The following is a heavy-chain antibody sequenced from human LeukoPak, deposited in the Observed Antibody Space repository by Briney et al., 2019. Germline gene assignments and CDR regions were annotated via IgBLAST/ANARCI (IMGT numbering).Heavy chain of an antibody. V-gene: IGHV3-23*01. Sequence: GGSLRLSCLASGFTFSTYSLSWVRQAPGKGLEWVSALSAGKQIPYYADSVKGRFTISRDNSKNTLYLQMNSLRAEDTAVYYCAKLRLHWGEAPWGQGTLVTVSS. D-gene: IGHD7-27*01. CDR3: AKLRLHWGEAP. CDR2: LSAGKQIP. J-gene: IGHJ4*02. CDR1: GFTFSTYS.